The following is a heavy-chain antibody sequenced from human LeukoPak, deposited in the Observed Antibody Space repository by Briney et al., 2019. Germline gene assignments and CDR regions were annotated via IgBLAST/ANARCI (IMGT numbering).Heavy chain of an antibody. V-gene: IGHV5-10-1*01. CDR2: IDPSDSYT. CDR1: GYSFTSYW. CDR3: ARESIAAAPEGY. D-gene: IGHD6-13*01. Sequence: GESLKISCKGSGYSFTSYWISWVRQMPGKGLERMGRIDPSDSYTNYSPSFQGHVTISADKSISTAYLQWSSLKASDTAMYYCARESIAAAPEGYWGQGTLVTVSS. J-gene: IGHJ4*02.